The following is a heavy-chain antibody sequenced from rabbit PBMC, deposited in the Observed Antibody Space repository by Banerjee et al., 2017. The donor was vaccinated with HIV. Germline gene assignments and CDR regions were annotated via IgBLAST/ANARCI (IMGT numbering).Heavy chain of an antibody. D-gene: IGHD4-1*01. CDR1: GFDFSTYG. V-gene: IGHV1S40*01. CDR2: IDPVFGST. J-gene: IGHJ4*01. CDR3: ARDLAGVIGWNFNL. Sequence: QSLEESGGDLVKPGASLTLTCKASGFDFSTYGVSWVRQAPGKGLEWIGYIDPVFGSTYYASWAKGRFTMSKTSSTTVTLQMTSLTAADTATYFCARDLAGVIGWNFNLWGPGTLVTVS.